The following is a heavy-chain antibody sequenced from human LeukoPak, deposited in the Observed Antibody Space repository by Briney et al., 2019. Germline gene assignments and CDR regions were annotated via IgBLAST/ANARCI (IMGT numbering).Heavy chain of an antibody. J-gene: IGHJ4*02. CDR1: GFTFSSYA. V-gene: IGHV3-23*01. CDR3: ARDGRGLVPWYYFDS. CDR2: ISGSGGST. D-gene: IGHD3/OR15-3a*01. Sequence: PGGSLRLSCAASGFTFSSYAMSWVRQAPGKGLEWVSAISGSGGSTYYADSVKGRFTISRDNSKNTLYLQMSSLRAEDTAVYYCARDGRGLVPWYYFDSWGQGTLVTVSS.